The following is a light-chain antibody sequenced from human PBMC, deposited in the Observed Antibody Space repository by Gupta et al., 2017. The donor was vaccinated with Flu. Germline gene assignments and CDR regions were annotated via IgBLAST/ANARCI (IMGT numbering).Light chain of an antibody. V-gene: IGKV3-11*01. J-gene: IGKJ1*01. CDR3: QQQNNCHPTWT. CDR1: QSVSSY. Sequence: EIVLTQSPATLSLSPGERATLPCRASQSVSSYLAWYQQKPGQAPRLLIYDASNRATGIPARFSGSGCGTDFTLTISIREPEDFAVYYCQQQNNCHPTWTFGQGTKVEIK. CDR2: DAS.